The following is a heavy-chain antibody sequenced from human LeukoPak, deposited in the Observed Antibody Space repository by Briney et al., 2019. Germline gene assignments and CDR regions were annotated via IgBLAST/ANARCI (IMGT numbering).Heavy chain of an antibody. CDR3: AKGIYSYGSPLDY. V-gene: IGHV3-9*01. CDR2: ISWNSGSI. CDR1: GFTFDDYA. J-gene: IGHJ4*02. D-gene: IGHD5-18*01. Sequence: QAGGSLRLSCAASGFTFDDYAMHWVRQAPGKGLEWVSGISWNSGSIGYADSVKGRFTISRDNAKNSLYLQMNSLRAEDTALYYCAKGIYSYGSPLDYWGQGTLVTVSS.